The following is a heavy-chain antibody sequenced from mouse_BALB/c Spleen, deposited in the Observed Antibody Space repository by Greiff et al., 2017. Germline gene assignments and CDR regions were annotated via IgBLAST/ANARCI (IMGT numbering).Heavy chain of an antibody. CDR3: ARGYDYYYAMDY. CDR1: GFTFSSYA. J-gene: IGHJ4*01. Sequence: EVQVVESGGGLVKPGGSLKLSCAASGFTFSSYAMSWVRQSPEKRLEWVAEISSGGSYTYYPDTVTGRFTISRDNAKNTLYLEMSSLRSEDTAMYYCARGYDYYYAMDYWGQGTSVTVSS. CDR2: ISSGGSYT. V-gene: IGHV5-9-4*01. D-gene: IGHD2-4*01.